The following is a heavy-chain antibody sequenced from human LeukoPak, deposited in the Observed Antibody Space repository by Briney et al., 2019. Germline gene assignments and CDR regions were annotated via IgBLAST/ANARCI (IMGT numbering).Heavy chain of an antibody. CDR1: GGSISSGGCY. D-gene: IGHD3-10*01. CDR3: ARDRRHWFGETQTLFDP. V-gene: IGHV4-31*03. J-gene: IGHJ5*02. CDR2: IYYSGGT. Sequence: SETLSLTCTVSGGSISSGGCYWSWIRQHPGKGLEWIGYIYYSGGTYYNPSLKSRVTISVDTSKNQFSLKLSSVTAADTAVYYCARDRRHWFGETQTLFDPWGQGTLVTVSS.